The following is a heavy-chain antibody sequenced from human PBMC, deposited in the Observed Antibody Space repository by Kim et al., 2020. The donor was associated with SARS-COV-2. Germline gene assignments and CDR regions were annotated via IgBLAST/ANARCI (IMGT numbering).Heavy chain of an antibody. D-gene: IGHD2-2*02. J-gene: IGHJ6*02. Sequence: SETLSLTCTVSGGSISSYYWSWIRQPAGKGLEWIGRIYTSGGTNYNPSPKSRVTMTVDKSKNQFSLKLSSVTAADTAVYYCAGGCSIPAAISRGYYYHYGMDVWGQGTPVTVSS. CDR1: GGSISSYY. CDR3: AGGCSIPAAISRGYYYHYGMDV. V-gene: IGHV4-4*07. CDR2: IYTSGGT.